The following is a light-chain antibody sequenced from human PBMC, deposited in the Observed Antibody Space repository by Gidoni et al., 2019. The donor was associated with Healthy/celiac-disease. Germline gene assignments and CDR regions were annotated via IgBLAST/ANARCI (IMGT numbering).Light chain of an antibody. V-gene: IGKV3-20*01. CDR1: QSVSSSY. CDR2: GAS. Sequence: EIVLTQSPGTLSLSPGARATLSCRASQSVSSSYLAWYQQKPGQAPRLLIYGASSRAPGIPDRFSGSGSGTDFTLTISRLEPEDVAVYYCQQDGSSPRTFGQGTKVEIK. J-gene: IGKJ1*01. CDR3: QQDGSSPRT.